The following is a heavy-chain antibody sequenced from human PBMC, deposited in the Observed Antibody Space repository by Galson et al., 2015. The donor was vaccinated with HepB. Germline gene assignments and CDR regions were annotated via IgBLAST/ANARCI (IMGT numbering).Heavy chain of an antibody. J-gene: IGHJ5*02. Sequence: SVKVSCKASGGTFSTYAINWVRQAPGQGLEWMGDISPAFGIANYAQKFQGRVTITADEFTNTAYMETSSLRSEDTAVYYCAREGALHSPWFDPWGQGTLVTVSS. CDR2: ISPAFGIA. CDR1: GGTFSTYA. V-gene: IGHV1-69*13. CDR3: AREGALHSPWFDP. D-gene: IGHD1-26*01.